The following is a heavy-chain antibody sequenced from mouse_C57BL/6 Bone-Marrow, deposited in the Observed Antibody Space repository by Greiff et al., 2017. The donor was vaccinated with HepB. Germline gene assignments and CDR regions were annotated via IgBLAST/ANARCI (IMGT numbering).Heavy chain of an antibody. CDR1: GFSLSTFGMG. CDR3: ALSYWYFDV. J-gene: IGHJ1*03. V-gene: IGHV8-8*01. Sequence: QVTLKVSGPGILQPSQTLSLTCSFSGFSLSTFGMGVGWIRQPSGKGLEWLAHIWWDDDKYYNPALKSRLTNSKDTSKNQVFLKIANVDTADTATYYCALSYWYFDVWGTGTTVTVSS. CDR2: IWWDDDK.